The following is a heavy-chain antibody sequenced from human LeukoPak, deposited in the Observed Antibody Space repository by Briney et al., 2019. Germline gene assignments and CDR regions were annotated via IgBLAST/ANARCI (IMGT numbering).Heavy chain of an antibody. D-gene: IGHD1-26*01. J-gene: IGHJ3*01. CDR2: IWYDGSNK. V-gene: IGHV3-33*06. Sequence: GRSLRLSCAASGFTFSSYGRHWVRQAPGKGLEWVTVIWYDGSNKYYVDSVKGRFTIARDNSKNTLYLQLNSLRADDTAVYYCAKDRGSKRIFVLWRQGTMVTVSS. CDR1: GFTFSSYG. CDR3: AKDRGSKRIFVL.